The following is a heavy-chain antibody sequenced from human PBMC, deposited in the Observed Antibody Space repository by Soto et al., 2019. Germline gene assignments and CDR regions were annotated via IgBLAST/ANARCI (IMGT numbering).Heavy chain of an antibody. V-gene: IGHV4-34*01. Sequence: SETLSLTCAVYGGSFSGYYWSWIRQPPGKGLEWIGEINHSGSTNYNPSLKSRVTISVDTSKNQFSLKLSSVTAAETAVDYCERSRGSFDYWGQGTLVPVSS. CDR2: INHSGST. D-gene: IGHD3-10*01. CDR3: ERSRGSFDY. J-gene: IGHJ4*02. CDR1: GGSFSGYY.